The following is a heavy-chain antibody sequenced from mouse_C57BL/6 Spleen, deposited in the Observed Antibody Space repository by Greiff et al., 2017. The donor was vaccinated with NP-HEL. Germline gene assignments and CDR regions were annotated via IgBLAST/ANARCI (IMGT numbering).Heavy chain of an antibody. D-gene: IGHD2-1*01. Sequence: QVQLQQSGAELVMPGASVKLSCKASGYTFTSYWMHWVKQRPGQGLEWIGEIDPSDSYTNYNQKFKGKSTLTVDKSSSTAYMQLSSLTSEEAAVYYCARSNGNYPFDYWGQGTTLTVSS. CDR3: ARSNGNYPFDY. CDR1: GYTFTSYW. J-gene: IGHJ2*01. V-gene: IGHV1-69*01. CDR2: IDPSDSYT.